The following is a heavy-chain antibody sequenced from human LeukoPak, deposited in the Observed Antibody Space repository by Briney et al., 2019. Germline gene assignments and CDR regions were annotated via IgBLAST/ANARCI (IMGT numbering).Heavy chain of an antibody. D-gene: IGHD2-2*01. Sequence: ASVKVSCKASGYTFTGYYMHWVRQAPGQGLEWMGWINPNSGGTNYAQKFQGRVTMTRDTSISTAYMELSRLRSDDTAVYYCARDKRFRANPLPAAMLYWGQGTLVTVSS. CDR3: ARDKRFRANPLPAAMLY. CDR2: INPNSGGT. V-gene: IGHV1-2*02. J-gene: IGHJ4*02. CDR1: GYTFTGYY.